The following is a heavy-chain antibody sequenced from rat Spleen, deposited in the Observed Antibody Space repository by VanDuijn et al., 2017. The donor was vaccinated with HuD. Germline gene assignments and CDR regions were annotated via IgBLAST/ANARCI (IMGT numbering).Heavy chain of an antibody. CDR2: IIYDGSST. CDR3: ATTYYGYNYNFDY. D-gene: IGHD1-9*01. J-gene: IGHJ2*01. Sequence: EVQLVESGGGLVQPGRSLKLSCAASGFTFSDYAMAWVRQAPKKGLEWVATIIYDGSSTFYRDSVKGRFTISRDNAKSTLYLQMDSLRSEDTATYYCATTYYGYNYNFDYWGQGVMVTVSS. V-gene: IGHV5-17*01. CDR1: GFTFSDYA.